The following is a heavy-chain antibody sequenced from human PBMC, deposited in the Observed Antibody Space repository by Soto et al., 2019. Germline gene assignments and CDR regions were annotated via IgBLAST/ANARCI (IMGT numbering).Heavy chain of an antibody. CDR1: GYTFTSYG. Sequence: ASVKVSCKASGYTFTSYGISWVRQAPGQGLEWMGWISAYNGNTNYAQKLQGRVTMTTDISTSTAYMELRSLRSDDTAVYYCARDHGCRFGYGSGSYQCNYYYYYGMDVWGQGTTVTVSS. CDR3: ARDHGCRFGYGSGSYQCNYYYYYGMDV. D-gene: IGHD3-10*01. CDR2: ISAYNGNT. J-gene: IGHJ6*02. V-gene: IGHV1-18*01.